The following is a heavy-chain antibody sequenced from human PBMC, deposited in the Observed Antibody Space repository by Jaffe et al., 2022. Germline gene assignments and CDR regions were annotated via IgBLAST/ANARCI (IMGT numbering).Heavy chain of an antibody. Sequence: QVQLVQSGAEVKKPGASVKVSCKASGYTFTGYYMHWVRQAPGQGLEWMGRINPNSGGTNYAQKFQGRVTMTRDTSISTAYMELSRLRSDDTAVYYCARPLELRRDVNWFDPWGQGTLVTVSS. D-gene: IGHD1-7*01. V-gene: IGHV1-2*06. CDR1: GYTFTGYY. J-gene: IGHJ5*02. CDR3: ARPLELRRDVNWFDP. CDR2: INPNSGGT.